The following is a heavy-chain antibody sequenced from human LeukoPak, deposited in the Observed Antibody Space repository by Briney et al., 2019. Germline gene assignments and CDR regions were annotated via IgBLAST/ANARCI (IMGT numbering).Heavy chain of an antibody. CDR2: IYPGDSDT. CDR3: ARRPHYSSGNSYFDY. J-gene: IGHJ4*02. Sequence: GESLKISCKASGYSFSRYWIGWVRQMPGKGLECMGIIYPGDSDTRYSPSFQGQVTISADKSINTAYLQWSSLKASDTVMYYCARRPHYSSGNSYFDYWGQGTLVTVSS. V-gene: IGHV5-51*01. D-gene: IGHD6-25*01. CDR1: GYSFSRYW.